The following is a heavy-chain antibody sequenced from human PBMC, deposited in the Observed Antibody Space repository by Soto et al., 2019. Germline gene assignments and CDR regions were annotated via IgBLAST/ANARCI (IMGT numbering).Heavy chain of an antibody. Sequence: GESLKISCKGSGYSFTSYWISWVRQMPGKGLEWMGRIDPSDSYTNYSPSFRGHVTISADKSISTAYLQWSSLKASDTAMYYCASSMNGSYWSAFDIWGQGTMVTVSS. CDR2: IDPSDSYT. CDR3: ASSMNGSYWSAFDI. V-gene: IGHV5-10-1*01. CDR1: GYSFTSYW. J-gene: IGHJ3*02. D-gene: IGHD1-26*01.